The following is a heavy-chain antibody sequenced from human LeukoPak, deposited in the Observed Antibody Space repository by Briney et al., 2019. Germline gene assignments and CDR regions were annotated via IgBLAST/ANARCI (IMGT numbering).Heavy chain of an antibody. Sequence: GGSLRLSCAASGFTFSDYYMSWIRQAPGKGLEWVSYISSSGSTIYYADSVKGRFTISRDNAKNSLYLQMNSLRAEDTAVYYCARDKIVGATYFDYWGQGTLVTVSS. CDR1: GFTFSDYY. CDR2: ISSSGSTI. D-gene: IGHD1-26*01. V-gene: IGHV3-11*04. J-gene: IGHJ4*02. CDR3: ARDKIVGATYFDY.